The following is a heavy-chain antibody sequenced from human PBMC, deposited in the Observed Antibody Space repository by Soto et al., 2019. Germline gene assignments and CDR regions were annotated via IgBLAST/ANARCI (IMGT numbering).Heavy chain of an antibody. Sequence: PSETLSLTCTVSGGSISSGGYYWSWIRQHPGKGLEWIGYIYYSGSTYYNPSLKSRVTISVDTSKNQFSLKLSSVTAADTAVYYCARESSSGSGSYYNPLSRFDYWGQGTLVTV. D-gene: IGHD3-10*01. CDR2: IYYSGST. J-gene: IGHJ4*02. CDR3: ARESSSGSGSYYNPLSRFDY. CDR1: GGSISSGGYY. V-gene: IGHV4-31*03.